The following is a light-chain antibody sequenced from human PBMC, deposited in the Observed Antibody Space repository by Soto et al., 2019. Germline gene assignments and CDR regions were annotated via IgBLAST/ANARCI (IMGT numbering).Light chain of an antibody. V-gene: IGLV1-40*01. CDR3: QSYDSSLSAHV. CDR2: GIS. J-gene: IGLJ1*01. Sequence: QSVLTQPPSVSGAPGQRVTISCTGSSSNIGAGYDVHWYQQLPGTAPKLLIYGISNRPSGVPDRFSGSKSGTSASLAITGLQAEDEADYYCQSYDSSLSAHVFGTGTKLTVL. CDR1: SSNIGAGYD.